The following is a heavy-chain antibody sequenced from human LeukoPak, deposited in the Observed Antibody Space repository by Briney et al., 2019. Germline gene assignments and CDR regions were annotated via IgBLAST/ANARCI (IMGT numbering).Heavy chain of an antibody. J-gene: IGHJ5*02. CDR3: AKDPPHIVVVPAADNWFDP. Sequence: GGSLRLSCETAGFTFSSYVMHWVRRTPGKGLEWVSAISGSGGSTYYADSVKGRFTISRDNSKNTLYLQMNSLRAEDTAVYYCAKDPPHIVVVPAADNWFDPWGQGTLVTVSS. V-gene: IGHV3-23*01. D-gene: IGHD2-2*01. CDR1: GFTFSSYV. CDR2: ISGSGGST.